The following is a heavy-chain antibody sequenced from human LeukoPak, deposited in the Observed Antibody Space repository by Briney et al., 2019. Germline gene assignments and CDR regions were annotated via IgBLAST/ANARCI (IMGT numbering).Heavy chain of an antibody. D-gene: IGHD1-26*01. J-gene: IGHJ4*02. CDR3: AKDVGKWESLHFFDH. CDR1: GFTLSANA. V-gene: IGHV3-23*01. Sequence: GGSLRLSCLTSGFTLSANAMSWVRQAPGKGLEWISGISGSGASTYYADSVKGRFTISRDDSRDTLYLQMNSLRGDDTAVYYCAKDVGKWESLHFFDHWGQGTLVTVSS. CDR2: ISGSGAST.